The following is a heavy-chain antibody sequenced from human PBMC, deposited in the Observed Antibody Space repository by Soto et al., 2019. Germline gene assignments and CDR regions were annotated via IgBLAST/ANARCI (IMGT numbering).Heavy chain of an antibody. D-gene: IGHD2-21*01. CDR1: GFTFSNSA. V-gene: IGHV1-58*01. CDR2: IMIGGGHT. Sequence: QVVQSGPEVKNPGTSVRVSCQTSGFTFSNSAVQWVRQARGQPLEWIGWIMIGGGHTKFAQKIQDRLTSTRDFSTSTVFMELSSLNSEGTAGYYCAAVLYERGDCWHVEYWGQGTVVTVSS. CDR3: AAVLYERGDCWHVEY. J-gene: IGHJ4*02.